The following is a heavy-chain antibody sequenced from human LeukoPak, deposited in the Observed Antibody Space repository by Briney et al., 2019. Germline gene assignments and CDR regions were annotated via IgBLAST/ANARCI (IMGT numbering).Heavy chain of an antibody. CDR3: AREEYTSIPWDY. J-gene: IGHJ4*02. Sequence: SETLSLTCTVSGGSISSYYWSWIRQPPGKGLEWIAYISYSGSTDYNPSLKSRVTLSIDTSKNQFSLKLSSVTAADTAVYYCAREEYTSIPWDYWGQGTLVTVSS. V-gene: IGHV4-59*01. CDR1: GGSISSYY. CDR2: ISYSGST. D-gene: IGHD6-6*01.